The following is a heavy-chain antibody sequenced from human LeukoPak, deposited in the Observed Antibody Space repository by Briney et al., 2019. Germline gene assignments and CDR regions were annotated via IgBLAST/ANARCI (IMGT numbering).Heavy chain of an antibody. V-gene: IGHV3-30*18. Sequence: PGGSLRLSCAASGFSFGSYGMHWVRQSPGKGLEWVAVISYDGSNKYYADSVKGRFTISRDNSKNTLYLQMNSLRAEDTAVYYCAKDRGMIVVVNWFDPWGQGTLVTVSS. CDR1: GFSFGSYG. CDR2: ISYDGSNK. CDR3: AKDRGMIVVVNWFDP. J-gene: IGHJ5*02. D-gene: IGHD3-22*01.